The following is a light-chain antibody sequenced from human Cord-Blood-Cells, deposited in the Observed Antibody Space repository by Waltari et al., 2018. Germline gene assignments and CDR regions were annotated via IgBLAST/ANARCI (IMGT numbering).Light chain of an antibody. CDR2: WAS. CDR1: PSVLYSSNNKNY. J-gene: IGKJ4*01. Sequence: DIVMTQSPDSLAVSLGARATINCKSSPSVLYSSNNKNYLAWYQQKPGQPPKLVIYWASTRESGVPDRFSGSGSGTDFTLTIISLQAEDVAVYYCQQYYSTPLTFGGGTKVEIK. V-gene: IGKV4-1*01. CDR3: QQYYSTPLT.